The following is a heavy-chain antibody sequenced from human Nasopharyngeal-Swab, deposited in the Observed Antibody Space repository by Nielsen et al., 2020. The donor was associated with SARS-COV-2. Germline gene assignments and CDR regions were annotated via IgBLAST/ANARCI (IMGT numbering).Heavy chain of an antibody. J-gene: IGHJ5*02. D-gene: IGHD6-19*01. CDR2: ISWNSGRI. CDR1: GFSFDDYA. Sequence: GGSLRLSCAASGFSFDDYAMHWVRQAPGKGLEWVSGISWNSGRIGYADSVKGRFTISRDNAKNSLFLQMNSLRAEDTALYYCAKDLGMAVAGTGHDLWGQGTLVTVPS. CDR3: AKDLGMAVAGTGHDL. V-gene: IGHV3-9*01.